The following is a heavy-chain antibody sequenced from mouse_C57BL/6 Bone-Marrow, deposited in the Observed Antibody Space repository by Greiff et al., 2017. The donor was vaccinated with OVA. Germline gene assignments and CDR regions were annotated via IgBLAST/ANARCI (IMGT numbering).Heavy chain of an antibody. D-gene: IGHD2-3*01. J-gene: IGHJ1*03. CDR2: INYDGSST. V-gene: IGHV5-16*01. Sequence: EVKLMESEGGLVQPGSSMKLSCTASGFTFSDYYMAWVRQVPEKGLEWVANINYDGSSTYYLDSLKSRFIISRDNAKNILYLQMSSLKSEDTATYYCAREQGGYDGYYDWYFDVWGTGTTVTVSS. CDR3: AREQGGYDGYYDWYFDV. CDR1: GFTFSDYY.